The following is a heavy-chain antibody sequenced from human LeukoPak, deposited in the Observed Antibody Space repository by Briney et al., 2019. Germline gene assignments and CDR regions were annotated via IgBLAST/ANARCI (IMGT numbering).Heavy chain of an antibody. CDR3: ARDGKTGTTFDP. Sequence: SETLSLTCTVSGGSISSSSYYWGWIRQPPGKGLEWIGSIYYSGSTYYNPSLKSRVTISVDTSKNQFSLKLSSVTAADTAVYYCARDGKTGTTFDPWGQGTLVTVSS. CDR2: IYYSGST. J-gene: IGHJ5*02. D-gene: IGHD1-7*01. V-gene: IGHV4-39*07. CDR1: GGSISSSSYY.